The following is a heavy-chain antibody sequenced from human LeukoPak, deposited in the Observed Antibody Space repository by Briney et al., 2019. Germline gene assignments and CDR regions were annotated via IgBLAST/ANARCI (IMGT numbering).Heavy chain of an antibody. CDR3: ARAFLGATGWFDP. J-gene: IGHJ5*02. D-gene: IGHD1-26*01. CDR1: GYTFTSYG. V-gene: IGHV1-18*01. CDR2: ISAYNGNT. Sequence: GASVKVSCKASGYTFTSYGISWVRQAPGQGLEWMGWISAYNGNTNYAQKLQGRVTMTTDTSTSTAYVELRSLRSDDTAVYYCARAFLGATGWFDPWGQGTLVTVSS.